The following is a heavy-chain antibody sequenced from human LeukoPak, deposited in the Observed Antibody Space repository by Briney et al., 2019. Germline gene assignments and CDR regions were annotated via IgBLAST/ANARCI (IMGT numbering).Heavy chain of an antibody. CDR3: ATDHYGDPLRAFDI. CDR1: GYSFTSNY. Sequence: ASVKVSCKASGYSFTSNYIHWVRQAPGQGLEWMGMIYPRDGSTSYAQKFQGRVTMTEDTSTDTAYMELSSLRSEDTAVYYCATDHYGDPLRAFDIWGQGTMVTVSS. V-gene: IGHV1-46*01. J-gene: IGHJ3*02. D-gene: IGHD4-17*01. CDR2: IYPRDGST.